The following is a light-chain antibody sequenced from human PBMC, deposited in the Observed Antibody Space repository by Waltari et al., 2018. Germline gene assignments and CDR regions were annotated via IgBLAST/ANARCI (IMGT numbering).Light chain of an antibody. J-gene: IGLJ2*01. CDR3: SSFTSSSTVV. CDR2: DVT. Sequence: QSALTQPASVSGSPRQSLTISCTGSSSDVGGYNYVSWHQQHPGKAPKLLIYDVTKRPPGVSNRFSGSKSGNTASLTISGLQAEDEADYYCSSFTSSSTVVFGGGTKLTVL. CDR1: SSDVGGYNY. V-gene: IGLV2-14*01.